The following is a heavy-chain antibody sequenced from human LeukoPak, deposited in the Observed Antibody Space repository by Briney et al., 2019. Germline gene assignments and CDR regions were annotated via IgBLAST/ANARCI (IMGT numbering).Heavy chain of an antibody. V-gene: IGHV4-34*01. Sequence: PSETLSLTCAVYGGSFSVYYWSWIREPPGKGLEWIGEINHSGSTNYNPSLKSRVTLSGDTTKNHFSLKHSSLPAADTAVYFCARIGYSYVINDWSRTGLGAYPTKYYYHMDVWGKGTTVTVSS. CDR3: ARIGYSYVINDWSRTGLGAYPTKYYYHMDV. D-gene: IGHD5-18*01. J-gene: IGHJ6*03. CDR2: INHSGST. CDR1: GGSFSVYY.